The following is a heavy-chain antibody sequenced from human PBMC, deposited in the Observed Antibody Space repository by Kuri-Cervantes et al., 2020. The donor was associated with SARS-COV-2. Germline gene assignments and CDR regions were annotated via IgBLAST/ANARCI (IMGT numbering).Heavy chain of an antibody. V-gene: IGHV3-23*01. D-gene: IGHD2-2*01. CDR2: ISGSGGST. Sequence: GESLKISCAASRFSFSSYAMSWVRQAPGKGLEWVSAISGSGGSTYYADSVKGRFTISRDNSKNTLYLQMNSLRAEDTAVYYCAKDSPEIVVVPAAPLYFDLWGRGTLVTVSS. CDR1: RFSFSSYA. J-gene: IGHJ2*01. CDR3: AKDSPEIVVVPAAPLYFDL.